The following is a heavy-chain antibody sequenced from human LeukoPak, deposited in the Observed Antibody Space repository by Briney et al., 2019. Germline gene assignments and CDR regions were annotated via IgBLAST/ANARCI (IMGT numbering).Heavy chain of an antibody. V-gene: IGHV4-59*01. D-gene: IGHD3-10*01. CDR3: ARIGYELQGSGSYYYYMDV. Sequence: SGGSLRLSCATSGFTFRNYAMSWVRQAPGKGLEWIGYIYYSGSTNYNPSLKSRVTISVDTSKNQFSLKLSSVTAADTAVYYCARIGYELQGSGSYYYYMDVWGKGTTVTVSS. CDR2: IYYSGST. J-gene: IGHJ6*03. CDR1: GFTFRNYA.